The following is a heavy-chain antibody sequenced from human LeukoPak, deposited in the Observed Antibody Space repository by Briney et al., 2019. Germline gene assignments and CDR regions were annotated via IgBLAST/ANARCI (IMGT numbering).Heavy chain of an antibody. CDR2: GHYCGSA. J-gene: IGHJ3*02. Sequence: PSETLSLTCTVSSGSISSRYCYWVRRRPAPGLERIGFGHYCGSASYNPSLTRRVTVTVDASKNQYSLKLNLVTVTAPAVDYCACLGHCRIGRCPLDHDAFDIWGQGTMVTVSS. CDR1: SGSISSRY. CDR3: ACLGHCRIGRCPLDHDAFDI. V-gene: IGHV4-59*08. D-gene: IGHD2-15*01.